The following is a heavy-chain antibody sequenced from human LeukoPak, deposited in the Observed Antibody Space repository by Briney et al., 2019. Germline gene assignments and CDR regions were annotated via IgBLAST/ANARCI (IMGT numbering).Heavy chain of an antibody. Sequence: PSETLSLTCTVSGGSVSTYYWSWIRQPPGKGLERIAYIYYSGITNYNPSLKSRVSISVDTSKNLFSLSLSSVTAADTAVYYCARHREGQWLVPAVDYWGQGTLVTVSS. CDR3: ARHREGQWLVPAVDY. CDR1: GGSVSTYY. D-gene: IGHD6-19*01. CDR2: IYYSGIT. J-gene: IGHJ4*02. V-gene: IGHV4-59*08.